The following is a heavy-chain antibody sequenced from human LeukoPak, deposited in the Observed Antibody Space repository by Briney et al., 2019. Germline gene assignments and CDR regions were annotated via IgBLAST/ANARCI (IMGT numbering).Heavy chain of an antibody. CDR2: ISSSGSTI. J-gene: IGHJ4*02. Sequence: GGSLRLSCAASGFAFSDYYMSWIRQAPGKGLEWVSYISSSGSTIYYADSVKGRFTISRDNAKNSLYLQMNSLRAEDTAVYYCARDISYYYDSSGSQFDYWGQGTLVTVSS. CDR1: GFAFSDYY. V-gene: IGHV3-11*01. CDR3: ARDISYYYDSSGSQFDY. D-gene: IGHD3-22*01.